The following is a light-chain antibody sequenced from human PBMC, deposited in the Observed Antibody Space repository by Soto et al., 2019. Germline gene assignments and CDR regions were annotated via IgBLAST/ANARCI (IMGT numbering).Light chain of an antibody. Sequence: DIQMPRSPSTLSASVGDRVAITCRASQSIGSLLAWYQQKPGKAPKLLIYDASSLESGVPSRFSGSGSATEFTLTISSLQPDDFETYYCQHYNSYSWTFGQGTKVDIK. CDR1: QSIGSL. CDR3: QHYNSYSWT. CDR2: DAS. V-gene: IGKV1-5*01. J-gene: IGKJ1*01.